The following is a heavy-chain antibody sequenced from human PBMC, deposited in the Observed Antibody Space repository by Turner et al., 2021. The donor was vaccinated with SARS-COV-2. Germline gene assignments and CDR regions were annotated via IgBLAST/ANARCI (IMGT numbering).Heavy chain of an antibody. D-gene: IGHD3-10*02. J-gene: IGHJ6*02. CDR3: ARHQCSASCYDHGMNV. V-gene: IGHV4-59*08. Sequence: QVQLQDAGPGLVNLSETLSLTRTVSGGSISSKSWSWIRQSPGRGLEWIGYFYKIGSIDYNPTLRSRVTISVDTSKNQLSLNLISVTAADTAVYYCARHQCSASCYDHGMNVWGQGTAVIVSS. CDR2: FYKIGSI. CDR1: GGSISSKS.